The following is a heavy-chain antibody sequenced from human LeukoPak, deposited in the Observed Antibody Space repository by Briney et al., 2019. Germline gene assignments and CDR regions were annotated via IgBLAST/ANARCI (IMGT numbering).Heavy chain of an antibody. V-gene: IGHV3-74*01. J-gene: IGHJ4*02. CDR2: LSTDGSST. CDR3: ARVSCDYTACKYPFDY. D-gene: IGHD3-3*01. Sequence: GGSLRLSCAASGFTFSSYWMHWVRQAPGQGLVWLSRLSTDGSSTDYADSVKGRFTISRDNAKNTLYLQMNSLRAEDTAVYYCARVSCDYTACKYPFDYWGQGTLVTVSS. CDR1: GFTFSSYW.